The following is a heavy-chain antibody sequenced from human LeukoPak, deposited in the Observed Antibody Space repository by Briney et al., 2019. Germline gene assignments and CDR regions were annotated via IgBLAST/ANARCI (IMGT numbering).Heavy chain of an antibody. CDR2: INHSGST. V-gene: IGHV4-34*01. CDR1: GGSFSGYY. CDR3: ARGTYYDFWSGYFNWFDP. J-gene: IGHJ5*02. D-gene: IGHD3-3*01. Sequence: SETLSLTCAVYGGSFSGYYWSWIRQPPGKGLEWIGEINHSGSTYYNPSLKSRVTISVDTSKSQFSLKLSSVTAADTAVYYCARGTYYDFWSGYFNWFDPWGQGTLVTVSS.